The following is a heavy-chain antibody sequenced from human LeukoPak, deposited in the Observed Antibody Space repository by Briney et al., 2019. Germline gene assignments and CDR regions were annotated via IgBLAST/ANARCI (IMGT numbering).Heavy chain of an antibody. CDR2: IIPILGIA. Sequence: SVKLSCKASRVTFTSYTISWVRHAPAQGSEWMGRIIPILGIANSAQQFQGRVTITADKSPSTAYLELSSLRSQDTAPYYCARGPPMLNSSAAVDYWGQGTLVTVSS. V-gene: IGHV1-69*02. CDR3: ARGPPMLNSSAAVDY. D-gene: IGHD6-25*01. J-gene: IGHJ4*02. CDR1: RVTFTSYT.